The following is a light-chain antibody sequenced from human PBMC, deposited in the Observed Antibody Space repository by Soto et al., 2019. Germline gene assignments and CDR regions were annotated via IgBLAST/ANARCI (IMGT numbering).Light chain of an antibody. CDR1: QGIGDT. CDR2: GAS. V-gene: IGKV3-15*01. Sequence: EVVMTQYPATLSVSPGEGVTLSCRASQGIGDTLAWYQHKPGQTPRLLIYGASTRATGIPARFSGSGSGTEFTLTISSLQSEDFAVYYCQQYNNWPPITFGQGTRLEIK. J-gene: IGKJ5*01. CDR3: QQYNNWPPIT.